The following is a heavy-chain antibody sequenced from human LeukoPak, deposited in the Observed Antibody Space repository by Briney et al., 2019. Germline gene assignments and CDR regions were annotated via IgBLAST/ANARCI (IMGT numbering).Heavy chain of an antibody. CDR3: ARCRDGYAIDY. D-gene: IGHD5-24*01. V-gene: IGHV3-48*03. CDR2: ISSSGSTI. CDR1: GFTFSSYE. Sequence: PGGSLRLSCAAPGFTFSSYEMNWVRQAPGKGLEWVSYISSSGSTIYYADSVKGRFTISRDNAKNSLYLQMNSLRAEDTAVYYCARCRDGYAIDYWGQGTLVTVSS. J-gene: IGHJ4*02.